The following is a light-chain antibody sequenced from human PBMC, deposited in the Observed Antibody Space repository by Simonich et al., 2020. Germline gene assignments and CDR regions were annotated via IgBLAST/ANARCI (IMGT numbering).Light chain of an antibody. CDR3: CSYAGSYTLV. V-gene: IGLV2-11*01. CDR2: DVS. CDR1: SSDVGGYNY. Sequence: QSALTQPASVSGSPGQSITISCTGTSSDVGGYNYVSWYQQHPGKAPKLMIYDVSKRPSGVPDRFSGSKSGNPASLTISGLQAEDEADYYCCSYAGSYTLVFGGGTKLTVL. J-gene: IGLJ2*01.